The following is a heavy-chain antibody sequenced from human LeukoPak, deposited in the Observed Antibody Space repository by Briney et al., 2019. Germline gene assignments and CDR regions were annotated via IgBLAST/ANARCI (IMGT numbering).Heavy chain of an antibody. Sequence: GGSLRLSCAPSGFTFSTYEMKWVRQAPGKGLEWVSYINIGSGSSIYYADSVRGRFTISRDNAKNSLYLQMNSLRAEDTAVYYCARRIVAGYCMDVWGQGTTVTVSS. J-gene: IGHJ6*02. CDR1: GFTFSTYE. CDR3: ARRIVAGYCMDV. D-gene: IGHD3-22*01. V-gene: IGHV3-48*03. CDR2: INIGSGSSI.